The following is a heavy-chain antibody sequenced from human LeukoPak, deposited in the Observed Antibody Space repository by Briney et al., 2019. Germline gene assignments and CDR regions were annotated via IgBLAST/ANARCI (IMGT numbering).Heavy chain of an antibody. D-gene: IGHD2-15*01. CDR1: GGSFSGYY. CDR2: INHSGST. J-gene: IGHJ6*02. V-gene: IGHV4-34*01. Sequence: SETLSLTCAVYGGSFSGYYWSWIRQPPGKGLEWIGEINHSGSTNYNPSLKSRVTISVDTSKNQFSLKLSSVTAADTAVYYCARDAPRYCSGGSCFLYYYGMDVWGQGTTVTVSS. CDR3: ARDAPRYCSGGSCFLYYYGMDV.